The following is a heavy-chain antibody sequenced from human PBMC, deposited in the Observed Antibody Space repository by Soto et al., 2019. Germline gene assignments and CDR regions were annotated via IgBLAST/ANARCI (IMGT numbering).Heavy chain of an antibody. V-gene: IGHV3-23*01. Sequence: EVQLLESGGGLVQPGGSLRLSCAASGFTLGTYVMTWVRQAPGKGLEWVSAISGSGGSTNYADPVKGRFTISRDNTKNTLYLQMNSLRLEDTAVDYCAKDRKGSYCSGGTCYSFDYWGQGTLVTVPS. CDR3: AKDRKGSYCSGGTCYSFDY. CDR2: ISGSGGST. CDR1: GFTLGTYV. J-gene: IGHJ4*02. D-gene: IGHD2-15*01.